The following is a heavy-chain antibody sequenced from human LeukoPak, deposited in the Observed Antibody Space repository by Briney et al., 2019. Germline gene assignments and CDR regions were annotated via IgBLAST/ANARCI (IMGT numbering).Heavy chain of an antibody. CDR3: ASGPTYCSGGSCWVGNY. V-gene: IGHV1-18*01. CDR1: GYTFTSYG. J-gene: IGHJ4*02. Sequence: ASVKVSCKASGYTFTSYGISWVRQAPGQGLEWMGWISAYNGNTNYAQKLQGRVTKTTDTSTSTAYMELRSLRSDDTAVYYCASGPTYCSGGSCWVGNYWGQGTLVTVSS. D-gene: IGHD2-15*01. CDR2: ISAYNGNT.